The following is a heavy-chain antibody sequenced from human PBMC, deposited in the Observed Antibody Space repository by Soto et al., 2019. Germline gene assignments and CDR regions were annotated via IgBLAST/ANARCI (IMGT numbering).Heavy chain of an antibody. Sequence: PGGTLRLSCSAYGFTFSNYDMHWVRRAPGRGLECVSVITINGRNTFYEDSVMGRFTISRDDSKNTLYLQLVSLIPEDTAVYHCVKDAIPLPYCSGYYPHHWGQGTLVTVSS. CDR2: ITINGRNT. J-gene: IGHJ4*02. CDR3: VKDAIPLPYCSGYYPHH. V-gene: IGHV3-64D*06. D-gene: IGHD3-10*01. CDR1: GFTFSNYD.